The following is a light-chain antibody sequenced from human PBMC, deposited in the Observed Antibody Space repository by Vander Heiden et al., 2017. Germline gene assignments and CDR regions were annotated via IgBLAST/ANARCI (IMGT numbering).Light chain of an antibody. CDR2: LNSDGSH. CDR1: SGHSSYA. Sequence: PSASASLGASVKLTCTLSSGHSSYAIAWHQQQPEKGPRYLMKLNSDGSHSKGDGIPDRFSGSSSGAERYLTISSLQSEDEADYYCQTWGTGIRVFDGGTKLTVL. J-gene: IGLJ3*02. V-gene: IGLV4-69*01. CDR3: QTWGTGIRV.